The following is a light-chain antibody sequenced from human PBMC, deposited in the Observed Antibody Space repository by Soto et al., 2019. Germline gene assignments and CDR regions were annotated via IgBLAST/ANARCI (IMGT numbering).Light chain of an antibody. CDR1: QSISSW. Sequence: DIQMTQSPSTLSASVGDRVTIAGRASQSISSWLGGEQQKPGTAPKLLIYDASSLKRGVPSRSSGSGSGTAIPLTISSLQPDDFATYYCSQYTSYSWTFGQRTKV. CDR2: DAS. J-gene: IGKJ1*01. CDR3: SQYTSYSWT. V-gene: IGKV1-5*01.